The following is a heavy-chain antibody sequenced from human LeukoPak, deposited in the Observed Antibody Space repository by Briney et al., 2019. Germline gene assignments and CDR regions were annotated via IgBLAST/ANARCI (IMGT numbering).Heavy chain of an antibody. D-gene: IGHD4-17*01. J-gene: IGHJ5*02. V-gene: IGHV3-23*01. CDR3: AKALSGDYEHWFDP. CDR2: ISGSGGST. Sequence: PWGSLRLSCAASGFTFSSYAMSWVRQAPGKGLEWVSAISGSGGSTYYADSVKGRFTISRDNSKNTLYLQMNSLRAEDTAVYYCAKALSGDYEHWFDPWGQGTLVTVSS. CDR1: GFTFSSYA.